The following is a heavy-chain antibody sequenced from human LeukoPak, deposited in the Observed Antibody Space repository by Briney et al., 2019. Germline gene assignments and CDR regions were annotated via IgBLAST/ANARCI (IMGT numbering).Heavy chain of an antibody. V-gene: IGHV1-2*02. Sequence: ASVKVSCKASGYTFTGYYVHWVRQAPGQGLEWMGWINPNSGGTNYAQKFQGRVTMTRDTSISTAYMELSRLRSDDTAVYYCAREYYYDSSGYVVYWGQGTLVTVSS. CDR2: INPNSGGT. CDR1: GYTFTGYY. CDR3: AREYYYDSSGYVVY. D-gene: IGHD3-22*01. J-gene: IGHJ4*02.